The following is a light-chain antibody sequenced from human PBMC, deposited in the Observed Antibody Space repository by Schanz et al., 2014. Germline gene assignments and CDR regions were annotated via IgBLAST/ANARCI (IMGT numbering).Light chain of an antibody. Sequence: EILMTQSPGTLSLSPGERATLSCRASQSVSSNLAWFQQKPGQAPRLLIFGASTRATGIPARFSGSGSGTEFALTISSLQSEDSAVYYCQQYNNWPPYTFGQGTRLEIK. CDR2: GAS. CDR1: QSVSSN. V-gene: IGKV3-15*01. J-gene: IGKJ2*01. CDR3: QQYNNWPPYT.